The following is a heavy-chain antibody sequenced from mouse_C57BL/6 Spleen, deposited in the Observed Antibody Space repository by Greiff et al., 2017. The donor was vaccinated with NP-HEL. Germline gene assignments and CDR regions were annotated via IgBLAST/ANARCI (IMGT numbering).Heavy chain of an antibody. V-gene: IGHV1-76*01. J-gene: IGHJ4*01. Sequence: QVQLQQSGAELVRPGASVKLSCKASGYTFTDYYINWVKQRPGQGLEWIARIYPGSGNTYYNEKFKGKATLTAEKSSSTAYMQLSSLTSEDSAVYLCAKGGPMDYWGQGTSVTVSS. CDR1: GYTFTDYY. CDR2: IYPGSGNT. CDR3: AKGGPMDY.